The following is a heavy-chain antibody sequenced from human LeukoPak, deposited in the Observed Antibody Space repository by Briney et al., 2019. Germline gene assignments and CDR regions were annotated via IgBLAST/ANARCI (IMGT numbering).Heavy chain of an antibody. CDR1: GGSISSYY. D-gene: IGHD2-8*01. V-gene: IGHV4-59*12. CDR2: IYNSGGT. Sequence: SETLSLTCTVSGGSISSYYWSWTRQPPGKGLEWIGNIYNSGGTNYNPSLESRVTVSLDKSKNQLSLNLTSVTAADTAVYYCSRENGAFSPFGYWGPGIPVTVLS. J-gene: IGHJ4*02. CDR3: SRENGAFSPFGY.